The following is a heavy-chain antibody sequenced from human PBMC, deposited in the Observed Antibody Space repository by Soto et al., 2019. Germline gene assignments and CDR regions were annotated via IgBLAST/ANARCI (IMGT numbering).Heavy chain of an antibody. Sequence: QVQLVESGGGVVQPGRSLRLSCAASGFTFSSYGMHWVRQAPGKGLEWVAVIWYDGSNKYYADSVKGRFTISRDNSKNTLYLQMNSLRAEDTAVYYCARDMADADSSGLDYWGQGTLVTVSS. D-gene: IGHD3-22*01. CDR2: IWYDGSNK. CDR3: ARDMADADSSGLDY. J-gene: IGHJ4*02. CDR1: GFTFSSYG. V-gene: IGHV3-33*01.